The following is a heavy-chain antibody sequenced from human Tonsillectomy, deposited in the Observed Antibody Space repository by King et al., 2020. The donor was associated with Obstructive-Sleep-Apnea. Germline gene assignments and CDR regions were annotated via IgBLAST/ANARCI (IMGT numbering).Heavy chain of an antibody. Sequence: VQLVESGGGLVQLGGSLRLSCAASGFTVSSNYMAWVRQAPGKGLEWVSVLYSDDNTIYADSVKGRFAVSRDNSKNTLYLEMNALRAEDTAVYYCARGPGFCNSITCLNWFDPWGQGTLVTVSS. CDR1: GFTVSSNY. V-gene: IGHV3-66*01. CDR2: LYSDDNT. CDR3: ARGPGFCNSITCLNWFDP. J-gene: IGHJ5*02. D-gene: IGHD2-2*01.